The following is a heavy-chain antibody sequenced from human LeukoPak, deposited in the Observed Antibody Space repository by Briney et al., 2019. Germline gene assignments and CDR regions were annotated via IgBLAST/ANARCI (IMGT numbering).Heavy chain of an antibody. J-gene: IGHJ4*02. CDR3: ARTRYSYGSAFDY. V-gene: IGHV3-11*04. Sequence: GSLRLSCAASGFTFSDYYMSWIRQAPGKGLEGVSYISSSGSTIYYADSVKGRFTISRDNAKNPLYPQMNSLRAEDTAVYYCARTRYSYGSAFDYWGQGPLVTVSS. CDR1: GFTFSDYY. CDR2: ISSSGSTI. D-gene: IGHD5-18*01.